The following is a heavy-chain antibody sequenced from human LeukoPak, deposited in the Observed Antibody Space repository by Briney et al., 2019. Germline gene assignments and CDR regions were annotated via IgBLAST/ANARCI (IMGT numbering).Heavy chain of an antibody. V-gene: IGHV5-10-1*01. CDR3: ARQPEGAWFDP. CDR1: GXSFTSNC. J-gene: IGHJ5*02. CDR2: IDPSDSYT. Sequence: GESLRISFKGSGXSFTSNCISWVRQMPGKGVEWMGRIDPSDSYTNYSPSFQGHVTISADKSISTAYLQWSSLKASDTAMYYCARQPEGAWFDPWGQGTLVTVSS. D-gene: IGHD4/OR15-4a*01.